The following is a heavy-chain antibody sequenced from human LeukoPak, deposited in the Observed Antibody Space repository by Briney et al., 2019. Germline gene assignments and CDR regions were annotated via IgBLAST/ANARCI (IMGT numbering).Heavy chain of an antibody. D-gene: IGHD3-10*01. CDR1: GYTFSGHA. J-gene: IGHJ4*02. CDR3: ARVKGYFDSGNYFGFFDF. Sequence: PRGSLRLSCEASGYTFSGHAMSWVRQAPGKGLGWVSTISGTTGTIYDADSVKGRFTIPRDNSKNTLYLQMKSLRAEDTAEYHCARVKGYFDSGNYFGFFDFWGPGTLVTVSS. CDR2: ISGTTGTI. V-gene: IGHV3-23*01.